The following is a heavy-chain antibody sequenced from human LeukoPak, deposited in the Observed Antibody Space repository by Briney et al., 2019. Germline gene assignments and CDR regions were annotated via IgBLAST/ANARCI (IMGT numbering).Heavy chain of an antibody. V-gene: IGHV4-4*07. CDR2: ISTSGST. CDR3: ARDLGMAGIAPVDY. J-gene: IGHJ4*02. D-gene: IGHD6-19*01. Sequence: SETLSLTCTVSGGSISSYYWSWIRQPAGKGLESIGHISTSGSTNYNPSLKSRVTMSVDTSKNQFSLKLSSVTAADTAVYYCARDLGMAGIAPVDYWGQGTLVTVSS. CDR1: GGSISSYY.